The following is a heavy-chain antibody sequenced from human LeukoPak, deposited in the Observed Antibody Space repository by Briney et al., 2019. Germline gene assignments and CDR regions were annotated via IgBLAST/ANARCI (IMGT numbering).Heavy chain of an antibody. J-gene: IGHJ5*02. CDR2: IGAYNGNT. CDR1: GYTFTSYG. V-gene: IGHV1-18*01. D-gene: IGHD3-3*01. CDR3: ARARDYWSGAYNWFDP. Sequence: ASVKVSCKASGYTFTSYGISWVRQAPGQGLEWMGWIGAYNGNTNYAQKLQGRVAMTTDTSTSTAYMELRSLRSDDTAVYYCARARDYWSGAYNWFDPWGQGTLVTVSS.